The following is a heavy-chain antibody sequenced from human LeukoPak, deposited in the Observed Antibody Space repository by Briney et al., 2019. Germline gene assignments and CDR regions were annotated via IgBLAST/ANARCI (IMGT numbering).Heavy chain of an antibody. Sequence: PGGSLRLSCSASGFTFSRYAMHWVRQAPGKGLEHVSGINDNGGRTHYGDSVKGRFSISRDNSKNTLHLQMSTLRAEDTARYYCVKDVGGSYAFDHWGQGILVTVAS. D-gene: IGHD1-26*01. CDR3: VKDVGGSYAFDH. J-gene: IGHJ4*02. V-gene: IGHV3-64D*09. CDR1: GFTFSRYA. CDR2: INDNGGRT.